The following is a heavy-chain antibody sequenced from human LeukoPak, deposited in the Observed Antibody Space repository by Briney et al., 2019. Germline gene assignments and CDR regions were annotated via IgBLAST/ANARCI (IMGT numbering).Heavy chain of an antibody. CDR2: IDPSSGGT. V-gene: IGHV1-2*02. CDR1: GGTFSSYA. D-gene: IGHD3-22*01. CDR3: ARGPYYDSSGYWAD. Sequence: ASVKVSCKASGGTFSSYAISWVRQAPGQGLGWMGWIDPSSGGTNYAQKFQGRVTVTRDTSISTAYMELSRLRSDDTAVYYCARGPYYDSSGYWADWGQGTLVTVSS. J-gene: IGHJ4*02.